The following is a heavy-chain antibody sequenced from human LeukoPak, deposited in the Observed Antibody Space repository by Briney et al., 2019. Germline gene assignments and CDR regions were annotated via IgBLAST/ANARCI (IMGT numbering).Heavy chain of an antibody. D-gene: IGHD2-21*02. CDR2: IYYSGST. CDR1: GGSISSYY. Sequence: SETLSLTCTVSGGSISSYYWSWIRQPPGKGLEWIGYIYYSGSTYYNPSLKSRVTISVDTSKNQFSLKLSSVTAADTAVYYCASSMVVTAIFVWGQGTLVTVSS. V-gene: IGHV4-59*12. CDR3: ASSMVVTAIFV. J-gene: IGHJ4*02.